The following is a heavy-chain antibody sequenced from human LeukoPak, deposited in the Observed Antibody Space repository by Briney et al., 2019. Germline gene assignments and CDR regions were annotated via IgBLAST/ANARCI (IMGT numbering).Heavy chain of an antibody. Sequence: ASVKVSCKASGYTFTSYAMNWVRQAPGQGLEWMGWINTNTGNPTYAQGFTGRFVFSLDTSVSTAYLQISSLKAEDTAVYYYARDGPRYYYDSSGSDAFDIWGQGTMVTVSS. J-gene: IGHJ3*02. CDR2: INTNTGNP. V-gene: IGHV7-4-1*02. D-gene: IGHD3-22*01. CDR3: ARDGPRYYYDSSGSDAFDI. CDR1: GYTFTSYA.